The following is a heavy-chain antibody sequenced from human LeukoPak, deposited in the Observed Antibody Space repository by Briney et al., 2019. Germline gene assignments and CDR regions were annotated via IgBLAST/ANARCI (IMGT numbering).Heavy chain of an antibody. D-gene: IGHD3-10*02. CDR3: ARGKDTMLAFDY. V-gene: IGHV4-31*03. CDR2: IYYSGST. CDR1: GASISSGGYY. J-gene: IGHJ4*02. Sequence: PSQTLSLTCTVSGASISSGGYYWSWIRQHPGKGLEWFGYIYYSGSTYYNPSLKSRVTISVDTSKNQFSLKLSSVTAADTAVYYCARGKDTMLAFDYWGQGTLVTVSS.